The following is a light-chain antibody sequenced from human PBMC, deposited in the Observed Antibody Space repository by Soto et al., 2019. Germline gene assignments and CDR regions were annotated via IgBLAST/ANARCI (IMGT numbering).Light chain of an antibody. CDR1: QRITTW. Sequence: DIQMTQSPPTLSASVGDRVTITRRASQRITTWLAWYQQKPGQAPKLLIYRASTLESGVPSRFSGSGSGTEFTLTISSLQPDDFATYYCQQYNAYSRTFGQGTKLEIK. J-gene: IGKJ2*02. CDR2: RAS. V-gene: IGKV1-5*03. CDR3: QQYNAYSRT.